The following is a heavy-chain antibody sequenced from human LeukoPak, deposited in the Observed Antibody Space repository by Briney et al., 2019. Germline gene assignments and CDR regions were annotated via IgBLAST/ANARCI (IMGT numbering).Heavy chain of an antibody. Sequence: SETLSLTCTVSNGSISGYYWSWIRHLPGKGLEWIGYIYYSGSTYYNPSLKSRVTISVDTSKNQFSLKLSSVTAADTAVYYCARDKVDKLDSSGVFDYWGQGTLVTVSS. CDR3: ARDKVDKLDSSGVFDY. CDR2: IYYSGST. CDR1: NGSISGYY. J-gene: IGHJ4*02. V-gene: IGHV4-59*06. D-gene: IGHD3-22*01.